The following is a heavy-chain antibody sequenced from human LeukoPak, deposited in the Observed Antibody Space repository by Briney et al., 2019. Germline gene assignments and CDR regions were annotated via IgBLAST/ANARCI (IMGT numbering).Heavy chain of an antibody. Sequence: SETLSLTCTVSGGSISSSHYYWSWIRQPAGKGLEWIGRIYTSENINYNPSLKSRVIISVDTSKNQVSLKLSAVTAADTAVYYCARGGYNWFDPWGQGTLVTVSS. D-gene: IGHD3-16*01. J-gene: IGHJ5*02. CDR2: IYTSENI. V-gene: IGHV4-61*02. CDR3: ARGGYNWFDP. CDR1: GGSISSSHYY.